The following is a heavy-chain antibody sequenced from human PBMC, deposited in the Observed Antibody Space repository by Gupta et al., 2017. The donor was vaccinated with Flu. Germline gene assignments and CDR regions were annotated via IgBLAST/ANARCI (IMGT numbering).Heavy chain of an antibody. J-gene: IGHJ1*01. V-gene: IGHV1-8*01. D-gene: IGHD2-15*01. Sequence: QVQLVQSGAEVKKPGASVKVSCKASGYTFTSYDIHWVRQATGQGLEWMGWMNPNSGNTGYAQKFQGRVTMTRNTSISTAYMELSSLRSEDTAVYYCARLYCSGGSCYVDSQHWGQGTLVTVSS. CDR1: GYTFTSYD. CDR2: MNPNSGNT. CDR3: ARLYCSGGSCYVDSQH.